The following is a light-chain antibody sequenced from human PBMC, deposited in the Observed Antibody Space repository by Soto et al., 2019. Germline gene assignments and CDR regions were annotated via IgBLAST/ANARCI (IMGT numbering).Light chain of an antibody. Sequence: DIRLTQSPASVSASVGDRVTITCRASQDIASWLAWYQQKPGKAPNLLIYSASSLQSGVPSRFSGDGSETEFTLTISSLQPEDFATYYCQQADCFPLTFGGGTKVEL. V-gene: IGKV1-12*01. CDR3: QQADCFPLT. CDR1: QDIASW. CDR2: SAS. J-gene: IGKJ4*01.